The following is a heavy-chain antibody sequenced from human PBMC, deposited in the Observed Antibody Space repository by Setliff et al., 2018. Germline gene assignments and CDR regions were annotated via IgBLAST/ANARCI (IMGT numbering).Heavy chain of an antibody. Sequence: EASVKVSCKSSGYTFTSYGVRWVRQAPGQGVEWMGWVNTYNGDTKNAQKFQGRVAMTTDTSTATVFMELRSLRSDDTAVYYCAREGVDSRSSTDYRYYMDVWGKGTTVTVSS. J-gene: IGHJ6*03. V-gene: IGHV1-18*01. CDR1: GYTFTSYG. D-gene: IGHD6-6*01. CDR3: AREGVDSRSSTDYRYYMDV. CDR2: VNTYNGDT.